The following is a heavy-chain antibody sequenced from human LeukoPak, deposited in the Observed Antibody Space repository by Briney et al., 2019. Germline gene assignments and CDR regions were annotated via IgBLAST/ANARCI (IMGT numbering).Heavy chain of an antibody. CDR2: INHSGST. CDR3: ARLSRGIMLPDY. J-gene: IGHJ4*02. V-gene: IGHV4-34*01. Sequence: SETLSLTCAVYGGSFSGYYWSWIRQPPGKGLEWIGEINHSGSTNYNPSLKSRVTISVDTSKNQFSLKLSSVTAADTAVYYCARLSRGIMLPDYCGQGTLVTVSS. CDR1: GGSFSGYY. D-gene: IGHD3-16*01.